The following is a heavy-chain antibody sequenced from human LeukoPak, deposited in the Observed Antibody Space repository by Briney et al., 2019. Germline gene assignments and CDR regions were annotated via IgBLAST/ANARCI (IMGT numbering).Heavy chain of an antibody. CDR3: ARRARYSGIYYFDY. Sequence: GESLKISCKGSGYSFTRYWIGWVRQMPGKGLEWMGIIYPGDSDTRYRPSFQGQVTISADKSISTAYLQWSSLKASDTAMYYCARRARYSGIYYFDYWGQGTLVTVSS. V-gene: IGHV5-51*01. CDR2: IYPGDSDT. CDR1: GYSFTRYW. D-gene: IGHD1-26*01. J-gene: IGHJ4*02.